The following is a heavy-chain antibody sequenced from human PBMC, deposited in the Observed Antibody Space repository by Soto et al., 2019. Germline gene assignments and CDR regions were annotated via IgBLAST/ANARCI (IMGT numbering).Heavy chain of an antibody. CDR3: SNSLLSTTWYALYDY. Sequence: GGSLRLSCVGSGFTFSSYAMSWVRQAPGKGLEWVAAIRGSDSTTYYADSVKGRFTISRDNSRNTLHLQMDSLRVEDTAVYYCSNSLLSTTWYALYDYRRQGPLVTVSS. J-gene: IGHJ4*02. D-gene: IGHD6-13*01. V-gene: IGHV3-23*01. CDR2: IRGSDSTT. CDR1: GFTFSSYA.